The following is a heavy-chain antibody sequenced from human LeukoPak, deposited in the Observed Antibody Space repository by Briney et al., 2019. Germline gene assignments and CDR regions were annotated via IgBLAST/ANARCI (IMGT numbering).Heavy chain of an antibody. J-gene: IGHJ1*01. CDR1: GGSISSGGYY. D-gene: IGHD6-13*01. CDR2: IYYSGST. CDR3: ARDGAAAAGSYFQH. Sequence: PSQTLSLTCTVSGGSISSGGYYWRWIRQHPGKGLEWIEYIYYSGSTYYNPSLKSRVTISVDTSKNQFSLKLSSVTAADTAVYYCARDGAAAAGSYFQHWGQGTLVTVSS. V-gene: IGHV4-31*03.